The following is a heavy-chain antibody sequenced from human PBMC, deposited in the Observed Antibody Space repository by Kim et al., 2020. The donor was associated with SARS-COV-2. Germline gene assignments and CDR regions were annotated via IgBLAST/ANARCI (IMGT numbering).Heavy chain of an antibody. V-gene: IGHV4-59*01. D-gene: IGHD3-10*02. J-gene: IGHJ4*02. Sequence: SETLSLTCTVSGGSISSYYWSWIRQPPGKGLEWIGYIYYTGSTNYNTSLKNRVTISVDTSKNQFSLKLNSVTAADTAVYFCASQTNVEMATMFDYWGQGTLVTVSS. CDR1: GGSISSYY. CDR3: ASQTNVEMATMFDY. CDR2: IYYTGST.